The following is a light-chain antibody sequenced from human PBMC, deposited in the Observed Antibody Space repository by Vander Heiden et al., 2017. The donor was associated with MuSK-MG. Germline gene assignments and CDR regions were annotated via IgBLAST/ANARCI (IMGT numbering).Light chain of an antibody. J-gene: IGKJ4*01. CDR1: QNINSF. CDR2: VAS. V-gene: IGKV1-39*01. CDR3: QQSVSAPLT. Sequence: DIQMTQSPSSLSASVGDRVTITCRASQNINSFLHWYQQRPGKVPKLLIYVASNLQSGVPSRFSGSGSGTDFTLTITGLQNEEFATYYCQQSVSAPLTFGGGTKVDIK.